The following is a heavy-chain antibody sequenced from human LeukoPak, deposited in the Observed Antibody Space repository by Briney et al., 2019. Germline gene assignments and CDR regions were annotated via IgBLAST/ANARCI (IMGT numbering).Heavy chain of an antibody. CDR1: GFTFSSYG. CDR2: IWYDGSNK. Sequence: GGSLRLSCAASGFTFSSYGMHWVRQAPGKGLEWVAVIWYDGSNKYYADSVKGRFTISRDNSKNTLYLQMNSLRAEDTAVYYCAKFYTSGWYELTGYYFDYWGQGTLVTVSS. J-gene: IGHJ4*02. D-gene: IGHD6-19*01. CDR3: AKFYTSGWYELTGYYFDY. V-gene: IGHV3-30*02.